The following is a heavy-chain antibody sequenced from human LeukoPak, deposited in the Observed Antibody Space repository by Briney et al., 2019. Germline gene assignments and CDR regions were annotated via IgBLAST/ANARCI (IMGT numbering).Heavy chain of an antibody. CDR1: GFTFSNYA. CDR2: ISNNGGYT. D-gene: IGHD2-15*01. V-gene: IGHV3-23*01. CDR3: AKQLGYCSDGSCYFPY. J-gene: IGHJ4*02. Sequence: GGSLRLSCAASGFTFSNYAMTWVRQAPGKGLEWVSAISNNGGYTYYADSVQGRFTISRDNSKSTLCLQMNSLRAEDTAVYYCAKQLGYCSDGSCYFPYWGQGTLVTVSS.